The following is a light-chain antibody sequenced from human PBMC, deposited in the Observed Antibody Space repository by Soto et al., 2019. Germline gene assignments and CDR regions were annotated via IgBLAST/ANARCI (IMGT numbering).Light chain of an antibody. CDR3: QQYNSYWGT. CDR1: QSISSW. Sequence: DIQMTQSPSTLSASVGDRVTITCRASQSISSWLAWYQQKPGKAPKLLIYKASSLESGVPSRFSGSGSGTELTLTICSLQPDDFATYYCQQYNSYWGTFGQGTKLEIK. J-gene: IGKJ2*01. CDR2: KAS. V-gene: IGKV1-5*03.